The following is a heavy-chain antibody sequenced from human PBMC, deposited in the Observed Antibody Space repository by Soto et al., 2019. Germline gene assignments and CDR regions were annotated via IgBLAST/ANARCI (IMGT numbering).Heavy chain of an antibody. Sequence: PSETLSLTCIVSGESISSSSYYWGWICQPPGKGLEWIGSIYYSGRTYYNPSFKSRVTISIDTSKNQFSLKLSSVTATATAVYYCARQRPTVVSKAYFDDWGQGALVPVSS. CDR3: ARQRPTVVSKAYFDD. D-gene: IGHD2-8*02. CDR1: GESISSSSYY. V-gene: IGHV4-39*01. CDR2: IYYSGRT. J-gene: IGHJ4*02.